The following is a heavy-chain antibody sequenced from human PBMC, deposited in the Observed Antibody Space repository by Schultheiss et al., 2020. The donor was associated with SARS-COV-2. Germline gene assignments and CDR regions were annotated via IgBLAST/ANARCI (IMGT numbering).Heavy chain of an antibody. V-gene: IGHV3-11*06. J-gene: IGHJ4*02. Sequence: GESLKISCAASGFTFSDYYMSWIRQAPGKGLEWVSYISSSSSYTNYADSVKGRFTISRDNAKNSLYLQMNSLRAEDTAVYYCARGPYSRSWHSYIDFWGRGTLVTVSS. CDR1: GFTFSDYY. D-gene: IGHD6-13*01. CDR2: ISSSSSYT. CDR3: ARGPYSRSWHSYIDF.